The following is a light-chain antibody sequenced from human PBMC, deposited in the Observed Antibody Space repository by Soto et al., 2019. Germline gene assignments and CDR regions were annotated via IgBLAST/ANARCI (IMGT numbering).Light chain of an antibody. CDR3: QQYYTSPLT. Sequence: DIVMTQSPDSLAVSLGERATINCKSSQSVLYSSNNANYVPWFQQKPGQPPKLLIYWASTRQYGVPDRFSGSGSGTDFTLTISSLQAEDVAVYYCQQYYTSPLTFGGGTKVEIK. CDR1: QSVLYSSNNANY. J-gene: IGKJ4*01. V-gene: IGKV4-1*01. CDR2: WAS.